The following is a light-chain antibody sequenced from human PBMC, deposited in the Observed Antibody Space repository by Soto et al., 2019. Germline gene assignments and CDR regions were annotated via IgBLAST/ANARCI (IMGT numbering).Light chain of an antibody. J-gene: IGKJ2*01. Sequence: EIVLTQSPGTLSLSPGEEATLSCRASQRVSSSYLAGYQQKPAQAPRLLIYGASSRATGIPDRFSGSGSGTDFTLTISRLEPEDFAVYYCQQYGSSPPDTFGQGTKLEIK. CDR2: GAS. CDR3: QQYGSSPPDT. CDR1: QRVSSSY. V-gene: IGKV3-20*01.